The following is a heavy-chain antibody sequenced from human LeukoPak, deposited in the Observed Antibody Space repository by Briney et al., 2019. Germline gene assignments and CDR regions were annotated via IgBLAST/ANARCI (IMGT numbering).Heavy chain of an antibody. Sequence: ASVKVSCKASGYTFTGYYMHWVRQAPGQGLEWMGRINPNSGGTNYAQKFQGRVTMTRDTSISTAYMELSRLRSDDTAVYYCARGLRAGGSYYYDYWGQGTLVTVSS. J-gene: IGHJ4*02. CDR1: GYTFTGYY. CDR2: INPNSGGT. CDR3: ARGLRAGGSYYYDY. V-gene: IGHV1-2*06. D-gene: IGHD1-26*01.